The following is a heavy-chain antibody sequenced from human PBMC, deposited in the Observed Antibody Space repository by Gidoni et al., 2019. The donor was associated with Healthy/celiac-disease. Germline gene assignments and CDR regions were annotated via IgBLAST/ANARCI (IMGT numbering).Heavy chain of an antibody. CDR3: ARDPGSTSWTANWFDP. Sequence: EVQLVESGGGLVQPGGSLRLSCAASGFTFRSYSMNWVRQAPGKGLEWVSYISSSSSTIYYADSVKGRFTISRDNAKNSLYLQMNSLRAEDTAVYYCARDPGSTSWTANWFDPWGQGTLVTVSS. D-gene: IGHD2-2*01. J-gene: IGHJ5*02. CDR1: GFTFRSYS. CDR2: ISSSSSTI. V-gene: IGHV3-48*01.